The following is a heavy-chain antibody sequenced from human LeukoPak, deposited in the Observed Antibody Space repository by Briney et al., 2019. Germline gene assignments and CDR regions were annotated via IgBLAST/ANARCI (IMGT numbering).Heavy chain of an antibody. V-gene: IGHV3-23*01. D-gene: IGHD5-18*01. CDR1: GFTFSSYA. J-gene: IGHJ4*02. Sequence: GGSLRLSCAASGFTFSSYAMSWVRQAPGKGLEWVSAISGSGGSTYYADSVKGRFTISRDNSKSTLSLQMNSLRVEDTAIYYCATYRQVLLPFESWGQGTLVTVSS. CDR2: ISGSGGST. CDR3: ATYRQVLLPFES.